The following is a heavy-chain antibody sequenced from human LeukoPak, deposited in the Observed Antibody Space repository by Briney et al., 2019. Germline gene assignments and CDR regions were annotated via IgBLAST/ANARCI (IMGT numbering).Heavy chain of an antibody. J-gene: IGHJ4*02. D-gene: IGHD3-22*01. V-gene: IGHV4-39*07. CDR1: GGSIGSSSYY. CDR2: IYYSGST. Sequence: SETLSLTCTVSGGSIGSSSYYWGWIRQPPGKGLEWIGSIYYSGSTYYNPSLKSRVTISVDTSKNQFSLKLSSVTAADTAVYYCAREGGGSGYPFDYWGQGTLVTVSS. CDR3: AREGGGSGYPFDY.